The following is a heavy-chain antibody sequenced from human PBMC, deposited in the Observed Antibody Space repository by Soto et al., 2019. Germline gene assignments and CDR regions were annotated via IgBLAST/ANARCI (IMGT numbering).Heavy chain of an antibody. CDR3: ATRDTSRFS. V-gene: IGHV4-4*02. Sequence: QVQLQESGPGLVKPSGTLSLTCAVSGVSISSHDWWTWVRQPPGKGLERLGESHQSGNTNYNSSLESRVTISVDKSKHQVSLNLSFLTVADTAVYYCATRDTSRFSWCQGTLVTVSS. D-gene: IGHD6-13*01. J-gene: IGHJ5*02. CDR1: GVSISSHDW. CDR2: SHQSGNT.